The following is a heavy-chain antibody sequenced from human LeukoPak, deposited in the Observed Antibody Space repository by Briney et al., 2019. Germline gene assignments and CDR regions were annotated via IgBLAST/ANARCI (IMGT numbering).Heavy chain of an antibody. D-gene: IGHD3-10*01. CDR2: ISLSSTYI. CDR1: GFTFTNYA. V-gene: IGHV3-21*01. J-gene: IGHJ6*02. Sequence: GGSLRLSCAASGFTFTNYAFNWVRQAPGKGLEWVSSISLSSTYIYYADSVRGRFTISRDNAKNSLYLQMNSLRAEDTAVYYCARDHEEGNYGMDVWGQGTTVTVSS. CDR3: ARDHEEGNYGMDV.